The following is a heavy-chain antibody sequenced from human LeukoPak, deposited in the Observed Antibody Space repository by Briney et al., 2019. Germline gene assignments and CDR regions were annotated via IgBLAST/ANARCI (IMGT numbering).Heavy chain of an antibody. D-gene: IGHD3-10*01. J-gene: IGHJ5*02. CDR1: GFTFGRYA. V-gene: IGHV3-23*01. Sequence: GGSLRLSCAGSGFTFGRYAMSWIRQVPGKGLEWVSAISGSSGDIFYTDSVKGRFTISRDNSKNTLYLQMNSLRAGDTAVYHCAKDRFGSGSPNWFGPWGQGTLVTVSS. CDR2: ISGSSGDI. CDR3: AKDRFGSGSPNWFGP.